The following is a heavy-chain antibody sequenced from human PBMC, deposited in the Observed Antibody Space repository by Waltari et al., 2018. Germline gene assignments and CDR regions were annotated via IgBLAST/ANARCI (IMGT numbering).Heavy chain of an antibody. CDR1: GFTFSSYS. V-gene: IGHV4-39*07. D-gene: IGHD3-10*01. CDR2: IYYSGST. J-gene: IGHJ6*02. Sequence: VQLVESGGGLVKPGGSLRLSCAASGFTFSSYSMNWVRQAPGKGLEWIGSIYYSGSTYYNPSLKSRVTISVDTSKNQFSLKLSSVTAADTAVYYCARVDGSGMDYYYYGMDVWGQGTTVTVSS. CDR3: ARVDGSGMDYYYYGMDV.